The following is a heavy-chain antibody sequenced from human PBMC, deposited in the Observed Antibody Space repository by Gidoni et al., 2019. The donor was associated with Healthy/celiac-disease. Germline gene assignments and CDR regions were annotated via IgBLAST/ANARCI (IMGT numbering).Heavy chain of an antibody. D-gene: IGHD1-26*01. V-gene: IGHV1-46*01. CDR3: ARDLELAGKNRHYMDV. CDR2: INPSGGST. J-gene: IGHJ6*03. Sequence: QVQLVQSGAEVKKPGASVKVSCKASGYTFTSYYMHWVRQAPGQGLEWMGIINPSGGSTSYAQKFQGRVTMTRDTSTSTVYMELSSLRSEDTAVYYCARDLELAGKNRHYMDVWGKGTTVTVSS. CDR1: GYTFTSYY.